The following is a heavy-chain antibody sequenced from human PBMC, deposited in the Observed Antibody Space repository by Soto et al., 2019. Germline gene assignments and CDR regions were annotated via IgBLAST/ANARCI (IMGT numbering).Heavy chain of an antibody. V-gene: IGHV1-69*13. D-gene: IGHD3-10*01. J-gene: IGHJ3*02. CDR2: IIPIFGTA. CDR3: ARVWVRGLELSRTMVRFGAFDI. CDR1: GGTFSSYA. Sequence: SVKVSCKASGGTFSSYAISWVRQAPGQGLEWMGGIIPIFGTANYAQKFQGRVTITADESTSTAYMELSSLRSEDTAVYYCARVWVRGLELSRTMVRFGAFDIWGQGTMVTVSS.